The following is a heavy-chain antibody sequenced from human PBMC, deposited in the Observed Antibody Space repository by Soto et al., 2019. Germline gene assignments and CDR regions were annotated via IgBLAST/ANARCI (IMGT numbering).Heavy chain of an antibody. D-gene: IGHD3-10*01. CDR3: AREGYQYGSGTYSPPSYYGMDV. V-gene: IGHV1-18*01. J-gene: IGHJ6*02. CDR1: GYRFTDYG. CDR2: ISDYNGKT. Sequence: QVQLVQSGSEVKKPGALVKVSCKTSGYRFTDYGISWVRQAPGQGLEWMGWISDYNGKTNYAQKLRGRIFMTTDTSMRTAYIELRSLRSDDTAVYFCAREGYQYGSGTYSPPSYYGMDVWGQGTTVTVSS.